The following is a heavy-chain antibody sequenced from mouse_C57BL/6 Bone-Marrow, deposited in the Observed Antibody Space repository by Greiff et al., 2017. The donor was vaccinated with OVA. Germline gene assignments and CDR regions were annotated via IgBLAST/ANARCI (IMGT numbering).Heavy chain of an antibody. Sequence: EVQLQQSGPELVKPGASVKISCKASGYTFTDYYMNWVKQSHGKSLEWIGDINPNNGGTSYNQKFKGKATLTVDKSSSTAYMELRSLTSEDSAVYYCARWGWLRVFDYWGQGTTLTVSS. V-gene: IGHV1-26*01. CDR2: INPNNGGT. CDR3: ARWGWLRVFDY. CDR1: GYTFTDYY. D-gene: IGHD2-2*01. J-gene: IGHJ2*01.